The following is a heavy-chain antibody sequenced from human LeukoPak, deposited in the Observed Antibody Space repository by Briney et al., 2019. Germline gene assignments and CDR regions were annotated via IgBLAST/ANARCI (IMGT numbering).Heavy chain of an antibody. CDR1: GGSISSNNW. J-gene: IGHJ6*02. CDR3: ARVAELATDYHYYGMDV. CDR2: IFHSGST. V-gene: IGHV4-4*02. Sequence: SETLSLTCAVFGGSISSNNWWSWVRQPPGKGLEWIGEIFHSGSTNYNPSLKSRVTISVDKSKNQFSLKLNSVTAADTAVYYCARVAELATDYHYYGMDVWGQGTTVTVSS. D-gene: IGHD2-21*02.